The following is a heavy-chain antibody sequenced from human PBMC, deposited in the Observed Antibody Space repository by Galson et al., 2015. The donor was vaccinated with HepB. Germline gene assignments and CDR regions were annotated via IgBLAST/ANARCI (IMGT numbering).Heavy chain of an antibody. CDR3: ARGPRKGTVVTYWYFDL. V-gene: IGHV3-53*01. D-gene: IGHD4-23*01. J-gene: IGHJ2*01. Sequence: SLRLSCAASGFIVSSNYMSWVRQAPGKGLEWVSIIYSGGDTYYADSVKGRFTISRDNSKNTLYLQMNSLRAEDTAVYYCARGPRKGTVVTYWYFDLWGRGTLVTVSS. CDR1: GFIVSSNY. CDR2: IYSGGDT.